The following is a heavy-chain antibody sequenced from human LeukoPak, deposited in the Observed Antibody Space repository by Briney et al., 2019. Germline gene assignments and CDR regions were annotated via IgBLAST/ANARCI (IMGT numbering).Heavy chain of an antibody. D-gene: IGHD5-18*01. J-gene: IGHJ6*02. CDR3: AKGYSYGTLYYYYGMDV. V-gene: IGHV1-46*01. CDR1: GYTFTSYY. Sequence: ASVKVSCKASGYTFTSYYMHWVRQAPGQGLEWMGIINPSGGSTSYAQKFQGRVTMTRDTSTSTVYMELSSLRSEDTAVYYCAKGYSYGTLYYYYGMDVWGQGTTVTVSS. CDR2: INPSGGST.